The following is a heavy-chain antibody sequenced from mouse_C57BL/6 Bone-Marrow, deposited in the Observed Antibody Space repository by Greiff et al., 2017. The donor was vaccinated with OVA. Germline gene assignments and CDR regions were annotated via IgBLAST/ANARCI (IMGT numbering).Heavy chain of an antibody. CDR2: ISNLAYSI. J-gene: IGHJ1*03. Sequence: EVQLQQSGGGLVQPGGSLKLSCAASGFTFSDYGMAWVRQAPRKGPEWVAFISNLAYSIYYADTVTGRFTISRENAKNTLYLEMSSLRSEDTAMYYCARRYYYGSSYRWWYFDVWGTGTTVTVSS. D-gene: IGHD1-1*01. CDR1: GFTFSDYG. V-gene: IGHV5-15*01. CDR3: ARRYYYGSSYRWWYFDV.